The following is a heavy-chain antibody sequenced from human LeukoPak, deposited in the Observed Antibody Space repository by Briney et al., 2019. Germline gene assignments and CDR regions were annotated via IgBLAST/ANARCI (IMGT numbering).Heavy chain of an antibody. J-gene: IGHJ4*02. CDR2: ISVYNGNT. Sequence: ASVKVSCKASGYSFISYGISWVRQAPGQGREWMGWISVYNGNTNYAQKLKGRVTMTTDTSTSTAYMELRSLRSDDTAVYYCARAPSVTTGFDYWGQGTLVTVST. CDR1: GYSFISYG. CDR3: ARAPSVTTGFDY. D-gene: IGHD4-17*01. V-gene: IGHV1-18*01.